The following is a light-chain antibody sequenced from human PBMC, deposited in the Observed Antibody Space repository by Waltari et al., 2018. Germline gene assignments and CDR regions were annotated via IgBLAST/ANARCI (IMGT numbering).Light chain of an antibody. J-gene: IGLJ2*01. CDR2: RNN. Sequence: QSVLTQPPAASGTPGQRVTIPCSGSSATLGSNYVSWYQQLPGTAPKLLIYRNNQRPSGVPDRFSGSKSGTSASLAISGLRSEDEADYYCAAWDDSLSVVFGGGTKLTVL. CDR1: SATLGSNY. V-gene: IGLV1-47*01. CDR3: AAWDDSLSVV.